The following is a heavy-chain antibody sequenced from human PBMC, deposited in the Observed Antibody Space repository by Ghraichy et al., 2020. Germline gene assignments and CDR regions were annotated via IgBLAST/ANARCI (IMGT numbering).Heavy chain of an antibody. Sequence: SQTLSLTCAISGDSVSSNSAAWNWIRQSPSRGLEWLGRTYYRSKWYNDYAVSVKSRITINPDTSKNQFSLQLNSVTPEDTAVYYCARDRGFRGIAVAGTQIVPFDIWGQVTMVTVSS. V-gene: IGHV6-1*01. CDR2: TYYRSKWYN. CDR1: GDSVSSNSAA. CDR3: ARDRGFRGIAVAGTQIVPFDI. D-gene: IGHD6-19*01. J-gene: IGHJ3*02.